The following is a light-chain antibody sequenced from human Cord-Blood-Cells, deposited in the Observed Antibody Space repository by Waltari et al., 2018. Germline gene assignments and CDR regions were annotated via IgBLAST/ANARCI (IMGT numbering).Light chain of an antibody. J-gene: IGKJ2*01. CDR3: QQYGSLYT. Sequence: EIVLTQSPGTLSLSPGERATLSCRASQSVSSSYLAWYQQKPGPAPRLLIYGASSRATGIPDRFSGSGSGTDFTLTISRLEPEDFAVYYWQQYGSLYTFGQGTKLEIK. CDR2: GAS. V-gene: IGKV3-20*01. CDR1: QSVSSSY.